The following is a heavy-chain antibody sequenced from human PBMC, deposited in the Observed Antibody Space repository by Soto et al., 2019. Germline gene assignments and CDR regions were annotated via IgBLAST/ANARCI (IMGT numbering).Heavy chain of an antibody. CDR3: TTTYYYESSGN. CDR2: IKSKTDGGTA. D-gene: IGHD3-22*01. V-gene: IGHV3-15*07. J-gene: IGHJ4*02. Sequence: EVQLVESGGDLKKPGGSHRLSCTASGFTFSNAWMNWVRQAPGKGPEWVGRIKSKTDGGTADYAAPVKGRFTISRDDSKNTLYLQMNSLKTEDTAVYYCTTTYYYESSGNWGQGTLVTVSS. CDR1: GFTFSNAW.